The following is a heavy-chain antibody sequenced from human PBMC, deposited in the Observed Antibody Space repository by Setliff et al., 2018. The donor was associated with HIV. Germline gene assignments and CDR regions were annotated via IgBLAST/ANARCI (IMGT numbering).Heavy chain of an antibody. CDR2: IYYNGGT. Sequence: PSETLSLTCSVSGGPITTSTYYWGWIRQPPGKGLEWIGYIYYNGGTNYNPSLKSRVTMLVDTSENHFTLKLTSVTAADTAMYYCVPRHHKYGFLWGQGTLVTVSS. CDR3: VPRHHKYGFL. CDR1: GGPITTSTYY. V-gene: IGHV4-61*05. D-gene: IGHD3-10*01. J-gene: IGHJ4*02.